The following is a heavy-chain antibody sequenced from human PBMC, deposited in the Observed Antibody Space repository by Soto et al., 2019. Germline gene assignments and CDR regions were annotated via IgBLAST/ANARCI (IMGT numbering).Heavy chain of an antibody. J-gene: IGHJ4*02. CDR3: ARGGRASIAAITPNY. CDR2: INPNSGGT. CDR1: GYTFTGYY. V-gene: IGHV1-2*02. D-gene: IGHD6-25*01. Sequence: GASVKVSCKASGYTFTGYYMHWVRQAPGQGLEWMGWINPNSGGTNYAQKFQGRVTMTRDTSISTAYMELSRLRSDDTAVYYCARGGRASIAAITPNYWGQGTLLTVSS.